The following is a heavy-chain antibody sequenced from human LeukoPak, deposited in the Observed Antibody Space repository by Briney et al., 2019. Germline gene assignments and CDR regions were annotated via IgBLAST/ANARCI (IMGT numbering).Heavy chain of an antibody. D-gene: IGHD2-2*01. J-gene: IGHJ4*02. CDR2: IHTTGGT. CDR1: GGFISSYY. V-gene: IGHV4-4*07. Sequence: SETLSLTCSVSGGFISSYYWSWIRQPAGKGLEWIGRIHTTGGTRYNPSLKSRITMSLDASKNQFTLKLSSVTAADTAVYYCARDLALGYCPSSSCSSPLFDYWGQGTLVTVSS. CDR3: ARDLALGYCPSSSCSSPLFDY.